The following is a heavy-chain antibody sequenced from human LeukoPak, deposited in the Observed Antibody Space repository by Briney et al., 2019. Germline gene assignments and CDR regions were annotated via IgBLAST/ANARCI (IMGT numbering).Heavy chain of an antibody. D-gene: IGHD4-11*01. CDR1: GFTFSSYA. CDR2: ISGSGGST. J-gene: IGHJ6*03. CDR3: AKYMGLYSNYPYYYYMDV. Sequence: GGSLRLSCAASGFTFSSYAMSWVRQAPGKGLEWVSAISGSGGSTYYADSVKGRFTISRDNSKNTLYLQMNSLGAEDTAVYYCAKYMGLYSNYPYYYYMDVWGKGTTVTVSS. V-gene: IGHV3-23*01.